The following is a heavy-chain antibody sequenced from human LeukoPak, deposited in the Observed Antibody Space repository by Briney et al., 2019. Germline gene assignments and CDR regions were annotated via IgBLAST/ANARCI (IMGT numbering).Heavy chain of an antibody. CDR1: GFTFSSYE. CDR3: ARDPGYTYGFY. J-gene: IGHJ4*02. CDR2: ISSSGTTI. Sequence: QPGGSLRLSCAASGFTFSSYEMNWVRQAPGKGLEWISYISSSGTTIYYADSVKGRFTISRDNAKNSLYLQMNSLRAEDTAVYYCARDPGYTYGFYWGQGTLVTVSS. V-gene: IGHV3-48*03. D-gene: IGHD5-18*01.